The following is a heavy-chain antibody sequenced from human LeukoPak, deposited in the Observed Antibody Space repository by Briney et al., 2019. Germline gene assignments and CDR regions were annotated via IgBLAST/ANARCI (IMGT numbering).Heavy chain of an antibody. CDR2: INQGGSVR. Sequence: PGGSLRLSCGASGFSFSTSWVTWVRQPPGKGLEWEASINQGGSVRHYVDSVKGRFTISRDNSKNSLSLQMSSLRAEDTAVYYCAKLLGDVTTFDYWGQGALVTVSS. D-gene: IGHD4-17*01. CDR1: GFSFSTSW. CDR3: AKLLGDVTTFDY. J-gene: IGHJ4*02. V-gene: IGHV3-7*01.